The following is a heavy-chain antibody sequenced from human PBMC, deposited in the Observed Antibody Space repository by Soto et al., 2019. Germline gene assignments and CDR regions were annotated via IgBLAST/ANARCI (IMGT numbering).Heavy chain of an antibody. D-gene: IGHD3-22*01. J-gene: IGHJ3*02. CDR3: ARCPWNYYDSGGSKHAFDI. CDR1: GYAFTSYG. Sequence: ASVKVSCKASGYAFTSYGISWVRQAPVRVLEWMVCISGYNANTNYAQKVQDRVTMTTDTSTSTAYMELRSLRSDETAVYYCARCPWNYYDSGGSKHAFDIWGPGTMVTVS. V-gene: IGHV1-18*04. CDR2: ISGYNANT.